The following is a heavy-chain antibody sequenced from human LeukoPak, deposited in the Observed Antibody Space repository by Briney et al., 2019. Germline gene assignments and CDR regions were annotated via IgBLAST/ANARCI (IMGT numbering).Heavy chain of an antibody. J-gene: IGHJ3*02. CDR2: ISSSGSTI. Sequence: GGSLRLSCAASGFTFSSYEMNWVRQAPGKGLEWVSYISSSGSTIYYADSVKGRFTISRDNAKNSLYLQMNSLRAEDTAVYYCARAETYAFDIWGQGTMVTVSS. V-gene: IGHV3-48*03. CDR3: ARAETYAFDI. CDR1: GFTFSSYE.